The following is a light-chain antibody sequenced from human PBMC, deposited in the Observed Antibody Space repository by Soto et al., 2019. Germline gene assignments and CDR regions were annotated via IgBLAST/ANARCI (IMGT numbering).Light chain of an antibody. V-gene: IGKV1-39*01. CDR1: QSISRD. CDR3: QQSYNSPPWT. J-gene: IGKJ1*01. CDR2: TAS. Sequence: DIQMTQSPSSLSASVGDRVTITCRASQSISRDLNWYQQKPGKAPKLLIYTASSLQSGVPSRFSGSGSGTDFTLTISSLQPEDFATYYCQQSYNSPPWTFGQGTKVDNK.